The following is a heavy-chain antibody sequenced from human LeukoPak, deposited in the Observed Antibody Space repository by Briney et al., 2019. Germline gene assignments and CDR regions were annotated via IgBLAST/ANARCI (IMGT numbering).Heavy chain of an antibody. CDR2: ISSGGSDK. Sequence: PGGSLRLSCAASGFTFSNYAIHWVRQAPGKGLEWVAVISSGGSDKFYADSVKGRFTVSRDNAKNSLYLQMNSLRGEDTAVYYCARGRWFDPWGQGTLVTVSS. CDR1: GFTFSNYA. CDR3: ARGRWFDP. V-gene: IGHV3-30-3*01. J-gene: IGHJ5*02.